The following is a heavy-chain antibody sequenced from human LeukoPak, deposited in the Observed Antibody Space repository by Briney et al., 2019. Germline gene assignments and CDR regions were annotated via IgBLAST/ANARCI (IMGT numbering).Heavy chain of an antibody. CDR2: ISSSGRTI. V-gene: IGHV3-48*03. Sequence: GGSLRLSCAASGFTFSSFEMNWVRQAPGKGLEWVSYISSSGRTIYYADSVKGRFTVSRDNAKNSLYPQMNSLRAEDTAVYYCARDQQWLPDYWGQGTRVTVSS. CDR3: ARDQQWLPDY. J-gene: IGHJ4*02. D-gene: IGHD6-19*01. CDR1: GFTFSSFE.